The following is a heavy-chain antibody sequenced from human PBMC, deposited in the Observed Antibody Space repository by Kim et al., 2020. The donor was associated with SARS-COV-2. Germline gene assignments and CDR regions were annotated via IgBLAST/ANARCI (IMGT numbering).Heavy chain of an antibody. CDR3: ARGAVSGTFQSIAAAGMVAFDI. J-gene: IGHJ3*02. V-gene: IGHV1-69*13. CDR1: GGTFSSYA. Sequence: SVKVSCKASGGTFSSYAISWVRQAPGQGLEWMGGIIPIFGTANYAQKFQGRVTITADESTSTAYMELSSLRSEDTAVYYCARGAVSGTFQSIAAAGMVAFDIWGQGTMVTVSS. D-gene: IGHD6-13*01. CDR2: IIPIFGTA.